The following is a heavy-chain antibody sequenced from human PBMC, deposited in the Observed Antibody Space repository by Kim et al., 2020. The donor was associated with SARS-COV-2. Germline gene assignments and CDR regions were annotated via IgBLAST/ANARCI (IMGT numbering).Heavy chain of an antibody. CDR1: GGSFSGYY. Sequence: SETLSLTCAVYGGSFSGYYWSLIRQPPGKGLEWIGEINHSGRTNYNPSLKSRVTISVDTSKNQFSLKLTSVTAADAALYFCARRLSNTSGWGSHYFDLWG. CDR3: ARRLSNTSGWGSHYFDL. D-gene: IGHD3-10*01. J-gene: IGHJ3*01. CDR2: INHSGRT. V-gene: IGHV4-34*01.